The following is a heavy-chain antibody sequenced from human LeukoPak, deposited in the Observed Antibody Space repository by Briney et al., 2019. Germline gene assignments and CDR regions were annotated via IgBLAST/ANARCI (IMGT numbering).Heavy chain of an antibody. D-gene: IGHD2/OR15-2a*01. CDR2: IRYDGSNT. CDR3: AKDGTSYYYIYY. J-gene: IGHJ4*02. V-gene: IGHV3-30*02. CDR1: GFTFNNYG. Sequence: GGSLRLSCGASGFTFNNYGIHWVRQAPGKGLEWLTFIRYDGSNTYYADSVKGRFTVSRDDSKNTLYLQMNSLRGDDTAVYYCAKDGTSYYYIYYWGQGTLVTVSS.